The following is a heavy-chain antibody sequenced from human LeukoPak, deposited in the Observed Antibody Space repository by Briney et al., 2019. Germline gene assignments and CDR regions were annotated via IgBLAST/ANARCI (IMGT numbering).Heavy chain of an antibody. CDR1: GGSISSSSYY. D-gene: IGHD3-3*01. V-gene: IGHV4-39*01. J-gene: IGHJ6*03. Sequence: PSETPSLTCTVSGGSISSSSYYWGWIRQPPGKGLEWIGSTYYSGSTYYNPSLKSRVTISVDTSKNQFSLQLNSVTPEDTAVYYCARARREYYDFWSGSGAYYYYMDVWGKGTTVTVSS. CDR3: ARARREYYDFWSGSGAYYYYMDV. CDR2: TYYSGST.